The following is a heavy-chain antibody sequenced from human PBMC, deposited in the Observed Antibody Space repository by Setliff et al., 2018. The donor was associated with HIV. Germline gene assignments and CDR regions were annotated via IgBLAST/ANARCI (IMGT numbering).Heavy chain of an antibody. J-gene: IGHJ6*02. D-gene: IGHD1-1*01. CDR2: ISSSGSFT. CDR1: GFNFSDDY. Sequence: GGSLRLSCVVSGFNFSDDYMSWIRQAPGKGLEWVSYISSSGSFTNYADSVKGRFTISRDNAKNSLYLQMNSLRAEDTAVYYCARGSRQLGYSYYGMDVWGQGTTVTVSS. CDR3: ARGSRQLGYSYYGMDV. V-gene: IGHV3-11*06.